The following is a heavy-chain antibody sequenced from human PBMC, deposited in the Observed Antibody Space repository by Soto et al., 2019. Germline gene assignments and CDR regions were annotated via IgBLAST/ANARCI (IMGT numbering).Heavy chain of an antibody. Sequence: SETLSLTCTGSGGSISSYYWSWIRQPPGKGLEWIGYIYYRGNTDYNPSLKSRVTISLDTPKNQFSLKLSSVTAADTAVYYCARHPGYYDILTGYTTYYFDYWGQGILVTVSS. CDR1: GGSISSYY. D-gene: IGHD3-9*01. V-gene: IGHV4-59*08. J-gene: IGHJ4*02. CDR2: IYYRGNT. CDR3: ARHPGYYDILTGYTTYYFDY.